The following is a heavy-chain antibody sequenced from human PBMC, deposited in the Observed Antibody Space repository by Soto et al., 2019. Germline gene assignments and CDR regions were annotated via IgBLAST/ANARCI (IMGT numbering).Heavy chain of an antibody. J-gene: IGHJ4*02. CDR2: ISTSSTYI. D-gene: IGHD3-10*01. CDR1: GFTFSNYF. Sequence: EVQLVESGGGLVKPGGSLRLSCAASGFTFSNYFMNWVRQAPGKGLEWVSSISTSSTYIYYADSVKGRFTISRDNAKNSLYLQMNSLRAEDTAVYYCARPGTLCFGGSDYCGQGTLVTVSS. V-gene: IGHV3-21*01. CDR3: ARPGTLCFGGSDY.